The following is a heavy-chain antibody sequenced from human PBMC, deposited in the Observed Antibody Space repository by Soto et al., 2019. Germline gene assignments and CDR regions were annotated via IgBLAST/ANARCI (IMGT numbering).Heavy chain of an antibody. V-gene: IGHV1-69*13. CDR3: ASIAASQHWFEP. CDR2: IIPIFGTA. J-gene: IGHJ5*02. D-gene: IGHD6-6*01. CDR1: GCTFSSYA. Sequence: ASVKVSCKASGCTFSSYAISWVRQAPGQGLEWMGGIIPIFGTANYAQKFQGRVTITADESTSTAYMELSSLRSEDTAVYYCASIAASQHWFEPWGQGTLVSVSS.